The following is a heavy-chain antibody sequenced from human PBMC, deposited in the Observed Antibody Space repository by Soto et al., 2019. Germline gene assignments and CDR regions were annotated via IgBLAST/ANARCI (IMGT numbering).Heavy chain of an antibody. Sequence: GGSLRLSCAAFGFTFDDYGMSWVRQVPGKGLEWVCGINWNGGGTVYADSVKGRFTISRDNAKNSRYLQMNSLRAEDTALYHCARGITMVRGVIITRDSYYYMDVWGKGTTVTVSS. CDR1: GFTFDDYG. V-gene: IGHV3-20*01. D-gene: IGHD3-10*01. J-gene: IGHJ6*03. CDR3: ARGITMVRGVIITRDSYYYMDV. CDR2: INWNGGGT.